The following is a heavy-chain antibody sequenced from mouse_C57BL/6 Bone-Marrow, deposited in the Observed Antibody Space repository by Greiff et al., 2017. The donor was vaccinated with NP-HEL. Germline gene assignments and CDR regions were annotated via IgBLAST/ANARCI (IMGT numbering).Heavy chain of an antibody. Sequence: QVQLKQSGAELVKPGASVKMSCKASGYTFTSYWITWVKQRPGQGLEWIGDIYPGSGSTNYTEKFKSKATLTVATSSSTAYMQLSSLTSEDAAVYYCAREDYSNYDYAMDYWGQGTSVTVSS. J-gene: IGHJ4*01. CDR3: AREDYSNYDYAMDY. CDR2: IYPGSGST. D-gene: IGHD2-5*01. CDR1: GYTFTSYW. V-gene: IGHV1-55*01.